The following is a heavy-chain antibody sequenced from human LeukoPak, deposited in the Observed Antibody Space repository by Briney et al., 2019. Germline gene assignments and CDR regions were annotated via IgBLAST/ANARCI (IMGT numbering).Heavy chain of an antibody. CDR3: ARGLYYYGSGSFFGI. J-gene: IGHJ3*02. D-gene: IGHD3-10*01. CDR1: GGSFSGYY. CDR2: INHSGST. V-gene: IGHV4-34*01. Sequence: SETLSLTCAVYGGSFSGYYWSWIRQPPRKGLDWIGKINHSGSTNYNPSLKSRVTISVDTSKNQFSLKLSSVTAADTAVYYCARGLYYYGSGSFFGIWGQGTMVTVSS.